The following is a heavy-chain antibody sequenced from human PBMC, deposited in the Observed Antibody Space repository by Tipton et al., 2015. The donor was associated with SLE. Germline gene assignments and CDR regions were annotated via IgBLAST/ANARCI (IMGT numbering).Heavy chain of an antibody. Sequence: SLRLSCVASELSFSTNGMAWVRQAPGKGLEWGSIISPDGYNAYYADSVKGRFTISRDNSKNTVYLQMNSLRAEDTAVYYCASYIWGRGFDYWGQGTLVTVSS. D-gene: IGHD3-16*01. CDR1: ELSFSTNG. J-gene: IGHJ4*02. CDR3: ASYIWGRGFDY. CDR2: ISPDGYNA. V-gene: IGHV3-30*03.